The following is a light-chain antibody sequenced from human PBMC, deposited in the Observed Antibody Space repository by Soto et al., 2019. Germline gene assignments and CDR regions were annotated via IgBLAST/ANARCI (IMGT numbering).Light chain of an antibody. CDR2: GAS. CDR3: QQYGNPPPYS. V-gene: IGKV3-20*01. CDR1: QSVSRSL. J-gene: IGKJ2*03. Sequence: IVLTQSPGTLSLSPGERATLSCRASQSVSRSLLAWYQQKPGQAPRLLIYGASTRATGIADRFSGSGSGTDFTLTNSRLEPEDFAVYYCQQYGNPPPYSFGQGTKLEIK.